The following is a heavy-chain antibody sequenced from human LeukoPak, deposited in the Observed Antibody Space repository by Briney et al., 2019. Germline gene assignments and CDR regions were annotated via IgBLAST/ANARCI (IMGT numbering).Heavy chain of an antibody. CDR1: GGSISGYY. J-gene: IGHJ4*02. Sequence: PSETLSLICTVSGGSISGYYGSWIRQPPGKGLEWIGYVYYNGNTGYNPSLKSRVTISVDTSKNQFSLKLSSVTPADTAVYYCAKYGDFYKFDYWGQGTLVTVSS. V-gene: IGHV4-59*08. CDR2: VYYNGNT. CDR3: AKYGDFYKFDY. D-gene: IGHD5-24*01.